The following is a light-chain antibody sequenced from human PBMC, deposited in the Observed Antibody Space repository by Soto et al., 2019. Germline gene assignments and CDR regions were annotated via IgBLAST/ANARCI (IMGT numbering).Light chain of an antibody. J-gene: IGLJ1*01. V-gene: IGLV2-23*01. CDR1: SSDIGSYNL. Sequence: QSVLTQPASVSGSPGQSITISCTGTSSDIGSYNLVSWYQQHPGKAPKLMIYEGSKRPSGVSNRFSGSKSGNTASLTISGLQAADEADDSCCSYADSSTPYVFGTETVVXVL. CDR2: EGS. CDR3: CSYADSSTPYV.